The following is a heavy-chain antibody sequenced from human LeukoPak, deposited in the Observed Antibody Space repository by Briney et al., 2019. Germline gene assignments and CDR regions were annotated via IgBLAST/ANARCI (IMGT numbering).Heavy chain of an antibody. CDR2: ISSSSSYI. CDR3: ARNSGSYVYAFDI. J-gene: IGHJ3*02. D-gene: IGHD1-26*01. Sequence: GGSLRLSCAASGFTFSDYAMNWVRQAPGKGLEWVSSISSSSSYIYYADSVKGRFTISRDNAKNSLYLQMNSLRAEDTAVYYCARNSGSYVYAFDIWGQGTMVTVSS. V-gene: IGHV3-21*01. CDR1: GFTFSDYA.